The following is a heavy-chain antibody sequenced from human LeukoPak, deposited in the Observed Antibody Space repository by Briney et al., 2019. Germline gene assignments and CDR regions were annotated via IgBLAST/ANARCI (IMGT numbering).Heavy chain of an antibody. CDR1: GYTFTSYG. V-gene: IGHV1-18*01. J-gene: IGHJ2*01. CDR3: ARANTIFGGVDWYFDL. D-gene: IGHD3-3*01. Sequence: ASVKVSCKASGYTFTSYGISWVRQAPGQGLEWMGWISAYNGNTNYAQKLQGRVTMTTDTSTSTAYMELRSLRSDDTAVYCCARANTIFGGVDWYFDLWGRGTLVTVSS. CDR2: ISAYNGNT.